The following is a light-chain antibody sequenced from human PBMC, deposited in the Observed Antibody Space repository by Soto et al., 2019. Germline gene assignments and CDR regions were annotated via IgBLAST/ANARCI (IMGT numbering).Light chain of an antibody. CDR3: QQRSNLIT. CDR1: QSVSSY. V-gene: IGKV3-11*01. Sequence: EIVLTQSPATLSLSPGERATLSCRASQSVSSYLAWYQQKPGQAPRLLIYDASNRATGIPARFSGSGSGTDFPLTISSLEPEAFSVYYCQQRSNLITFGQGTRLEIK. CDR2: DAS. J-gene: IGKJ5*01.